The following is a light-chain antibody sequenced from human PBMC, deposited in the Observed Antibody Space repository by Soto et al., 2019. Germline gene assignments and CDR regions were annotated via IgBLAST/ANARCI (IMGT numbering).Light chain of an antibody. CDR2: EVT. CDR3: SSYIKTTTLCV. CDR1: SSDVGGFDF. Sequence: QSVLTQPASVSGSPGQSITISCTGTSSDVGGFDFVSWFQRRPGKAPRLIIYEVTNRPSGISDRFSGSKSGNTASLTISGLQAEDEADYFCSSYIKTTTLCVFGSGTKVTVL. V-gene: IGLV2-14*01. J-gene: IGLJ1*01.